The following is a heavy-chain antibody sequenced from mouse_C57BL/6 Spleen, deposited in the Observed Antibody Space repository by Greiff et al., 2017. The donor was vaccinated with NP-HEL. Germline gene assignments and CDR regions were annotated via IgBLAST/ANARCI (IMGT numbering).Heavy chain of an antibody. D-gene: IGHD1-1*01. CDR1: GYTFTDYY. V-gene: IGHV1-26*01. J-gene: IGHJ2*01. Sequence: EVQLQQSGPELVKPGASVKISCKASGYTFTDYYMNWVKQSHGKSLEWIGDINPNNGGTSYNQKFKGKATLTVDKSSSTAYMELRSLTSEDSAVYYCARGVVASFDYWGQGTTLTVSS. CDR3: ARGVVASFDY. CDR2: INPNNGGT.